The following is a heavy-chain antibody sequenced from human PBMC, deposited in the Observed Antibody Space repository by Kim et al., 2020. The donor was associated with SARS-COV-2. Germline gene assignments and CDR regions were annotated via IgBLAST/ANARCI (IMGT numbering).Heavy chain of an antibody. CDR1: GFTFDDYA. V-gene: IGHV3-9*01. Sequence: GGSLRLSCAASGFTFDDYAMHWVRQAPGKGLEWVSGISWNSGSIGYADSVKGRFTISRDNAKNSLYLQMNSLRAEDTALYYCAKDIGSYDAFDIWGQGTMVTVSS. J-gene: IGHJ3*02. CDR2: ISWNSGSI. CDR3: AKDIGSYDAFDI.